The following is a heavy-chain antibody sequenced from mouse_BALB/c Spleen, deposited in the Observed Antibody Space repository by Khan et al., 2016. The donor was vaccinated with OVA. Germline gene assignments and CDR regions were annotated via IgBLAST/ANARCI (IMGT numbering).Heavy chain of an antibody. Sequence: EVQLQESGGGLVKPGGSLKLSCAASGFTFGTFAMSWVRQTPEKRLEWVATISSDGDYTYYPDNVTGHFTISRDNAKNTLYLQMSSLRSEDTAMYYCARSSYGNFPYWGQGTLVTVSA. CDR1: GFTFGTFA. CDR3: ARSSYGNFPY. J-gene: IGHJ3*01. V-gene: IGHV5-9-3*01. CDR2: ISSDGDYT. D-gene: IGHD2-10*01.